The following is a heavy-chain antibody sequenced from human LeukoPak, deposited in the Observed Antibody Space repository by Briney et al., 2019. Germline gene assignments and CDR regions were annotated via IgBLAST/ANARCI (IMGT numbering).Heavy chain of an antibody. J-gene: IGHJ5*02. D-gene: IGHD7-27*01. Sequence: PSETLSLTCAVSGYSISSGYYWGWIRQPPGKGLEWIGSIYHSGSTYYNPSLKSRVTISVDTSKNQFSLKLSSVTAADTAVYYCARRTQWEQTGGIWFDPWGQGTLVTVSS. CDR1: GYSISSGYY. V-gene: IGHV4-38-2*01. CDR2: IYHSGST. CDR3: ARRTQWEQTGGIWFDP.